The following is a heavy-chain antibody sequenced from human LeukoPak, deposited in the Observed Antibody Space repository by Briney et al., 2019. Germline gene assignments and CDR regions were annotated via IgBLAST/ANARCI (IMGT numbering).Heavy chain of an antibody. D-gene: IGHD6-13*01. CDR3: ARDREYSKSWSFDY. CDR2: IYHGGNT. V-gene: IGHV4-4*02. CDR1: GDSISSKNG. Sequence: PSGTLSLTCAVSGDSISSKNGWNWVRQPPGKGLEWIGEIYHGGNTNYNPSLKSRVTISVDKSKNQFSLILSSVTAADTAVYYCARDREYSKSWSFDYWGQGTLVTVSS. J-gene: IGHJ4*02.